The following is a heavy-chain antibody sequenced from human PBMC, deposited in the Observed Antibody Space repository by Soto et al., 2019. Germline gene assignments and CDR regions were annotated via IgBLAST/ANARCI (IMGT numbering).Heavy chain of an antibody. J-gene: IGHJ4*02. CDR2: IYYSGST. D-gene: IGHD3-10*01. CDR3: AREAGSGGFDY. CDR1: GGSVSSGSYY. V-gene: IGHV4-61*01. Sequence: QVQLQESGPGLVKPSETLSLTCTVSGGSVSSGSYYWSWIRQPPGKGLEWIGYIYYSGSTNYNPSLKSRVTISVDTSKNQFSLKLSSVTAADTAVYYCAREAGSGGFDYWGQGTLVTVSS.